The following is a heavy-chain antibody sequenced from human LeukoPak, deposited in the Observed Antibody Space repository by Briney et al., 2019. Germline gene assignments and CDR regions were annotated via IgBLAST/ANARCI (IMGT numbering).Heavy chain of an antibody. CDR3: TTDQVWSAGDYLNDY. J-gene: IGHJ4*02. Sequence: GGSLRLSCAASGFTFSNACMSWVRQAPGKGLEWVGRIKSKTDGGTTDYAAPVKGRFTIPRDDSKNTLYLQMNSLKTEDTAVYYCTTDQVWSAGDYLNDYWGQGTLVTVSS. CDR2: IKSKTDGGTT. V-gene: IGHV3-15*01. CDR1: GFTFSNAC. D-gene: IGHD4-17*01.